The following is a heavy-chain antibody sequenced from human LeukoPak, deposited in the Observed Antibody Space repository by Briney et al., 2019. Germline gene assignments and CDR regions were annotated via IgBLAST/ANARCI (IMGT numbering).Heavy chain of an antibody. CDR1: GYTFTSYG. J-gene: IGHJ4*02. D-gene: IGHD3-16*02. V-gene: IGHV1-18*01. Sequence: ASVKVSCKTSGYTFTSYGITWVRQAPGQGLEWMGWISAYNGDTDYAQRLQGRVTMTTDTSTSTAYMELRSLRSDGTAVYYCARDRDYVWGSYRHTPDYWGQGTLVTVSS. CDR2: ISAYNGDT. CDR3: ARDRDYVWGSYRHTPDY.